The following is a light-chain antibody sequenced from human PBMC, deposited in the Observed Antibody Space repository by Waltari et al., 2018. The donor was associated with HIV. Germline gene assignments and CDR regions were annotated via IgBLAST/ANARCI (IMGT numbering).Light chain of an antibody. Sequence: QSALTQPASVSGSPGQSITISCTGPPISVGGYNYDHWYQTHPGKDPKLMIYEVSYRPSGVSNRFSGSKSGNTASLTISVLQAEDEADYYCSSYTSSSTLVVFGGGTKLTVL. V-gene: IGLV2-14*01. CDR2: EVS. CDR1: PISVGGYNY. CDR3: SSYTSSSTLVV. J-gene: IGLJ2*01.